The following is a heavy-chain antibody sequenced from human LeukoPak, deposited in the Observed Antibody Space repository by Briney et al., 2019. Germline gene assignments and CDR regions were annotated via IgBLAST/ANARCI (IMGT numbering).Heavy chain of an antibody. Sequence: GGSLRLSCAASGFSISTYSMDWVRQAPGKGLEWVSSISSTSSYIYYADSVKGRFTISRDNAKNSLYLQMSSLRAEDTAVYYCARDLSAWSIAAAGLDYWGQGTLVTVSS. CDR2: ISSTSSYI. D-gene: IGHD6-25*01. CDR3: ARDLSAWSIAAAGLDY. CDR1: GFSISTYS. J-gene: IGHJ4*02. V-gene: IGHV3-21*01.